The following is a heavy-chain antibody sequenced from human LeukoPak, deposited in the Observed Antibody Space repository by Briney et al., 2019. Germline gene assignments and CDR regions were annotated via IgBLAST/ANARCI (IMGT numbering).Heavy chain of an antibody. Sequence: GGSLRLSCGASGFTFSRTWMHWVRHAPGKGLVCVSRINSDGTSTVYADSVKGRFTISRDNAKNTVYLQMSGLRADDTAVYYCAKDRDDYVWGSDRTLDYWGQGTLVTVSS. CDR3: AKDRDDYVWGSDRTLDY. D-gene: IGHD3-16*02. V-gene: IGHV3-74*01. CDR1: GFTFSRTW. J-gene: IGHJ4*02. CDR2: INSDGTST.